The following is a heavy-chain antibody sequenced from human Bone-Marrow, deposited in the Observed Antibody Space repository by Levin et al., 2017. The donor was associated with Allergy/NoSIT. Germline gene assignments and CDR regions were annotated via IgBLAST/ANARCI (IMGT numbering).Heavy chain of an antibody. CDR3: ARDGGEKGSEWYLMGGSYYGMDV. J-gene: IGHJ6*02. D-gene: IGHD3-16*01. Sequence: PGGSLRLSCAASGFTFSNYGMHWVRQAPGKGLEWVAGVSYDGTEKYYADSVKGRFSISRDNSKNPLYLQMNSLRPEDTAVYYCARDGGEKGSEWYLMGGSYYGMDVWGQGTTVIVSS. CDR1: GFTFSNYG. V-gene: IGHV3-30*03. CDR2: VSYDGTEK.